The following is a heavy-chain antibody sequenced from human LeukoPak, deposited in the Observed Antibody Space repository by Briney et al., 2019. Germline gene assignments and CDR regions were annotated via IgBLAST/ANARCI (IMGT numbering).Heavy chain of an antibody. D-gene: IGHD6-19*01. CDR2: INHSGST. Sequence: PSETLALTCAVYGGSFSGYYWRWIRQPPGRGLEWIGEINHSGSTNHNPSLKSRVTISADTSKNQVSLNLTSVTAAYTAVYYCARGLTLDSAGYRGWFDPWGQGTLVIVSS. V-gene: IGHV4-34*01. CDR1: GGSFSGYY. J-gene: IGHJ5*02. CDR3: ARGLTLDSAGYRGWFDP.